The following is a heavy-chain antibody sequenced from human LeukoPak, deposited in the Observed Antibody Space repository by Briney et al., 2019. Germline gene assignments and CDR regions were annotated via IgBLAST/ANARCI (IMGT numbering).Heavy chain of an antibody. CDR2: IGSSGDIT. Sequence: GGSLRLSCAASGFTFNTYAMTWVRQDPVKGLEWVSLIGSSGDITFYADSVKGRFTISRDNSKNTLYLQMNSLRAEDTAIYYCAKGNGGSYYSAIDYWGQGTQVTVSS. V-gene: IGHV3-23*01. J-gene: IGHJ4*02. CDR1: GFTFNTYA. D-gene: IGHD2-15*01. CDR3: AKGNGGSYYSAIDY.